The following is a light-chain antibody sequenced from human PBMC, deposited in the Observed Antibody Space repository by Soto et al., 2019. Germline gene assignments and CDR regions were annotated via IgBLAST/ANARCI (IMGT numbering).Light chain of an antibody. CDR1: QSVSRIY. CDR2: GTS. V-gene: IGKV3D-7*01. J-gene: IGKJ1*01. Sequence: EIVMTQSPATLALSPGETATLSCRASQSVSRIYLSWFQQKPGQAPRLHIYGTSTRATGIPVRFSGSGSGTDFTLTISSLQPEDFAVYFCHQDFNLPWTFGQGTKVDIK. CDR3: HQDFNLPWT.